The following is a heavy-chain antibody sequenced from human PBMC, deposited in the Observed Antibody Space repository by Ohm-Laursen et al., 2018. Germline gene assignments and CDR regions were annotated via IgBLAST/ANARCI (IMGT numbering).Heavy chain of an antibody. Sequence: QTLSLTCAISGGSVSSDSGAWNWIRQSPSKGLEWLGRTHYSSKWVYDYAVSVKSRITITPDTSKNQFSLQLNSVTPEDSAVYYCSRGQRNYYAMDVWGQGTTVTVSS. V-gene: IGHV6-1*01. CDR1: GGSVSSDSGA. J-gene: IGHJ6*02. D-gene: IGHD1-1*01. CDR2: THYSSKWVY. CDR3: SRGQRNYYAMDV.